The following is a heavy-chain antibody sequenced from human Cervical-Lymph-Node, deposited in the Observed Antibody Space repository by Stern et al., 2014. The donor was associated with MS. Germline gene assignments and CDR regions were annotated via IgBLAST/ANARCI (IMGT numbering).Heavy chain of an antibody. CDR2: IPPADSDT. CDR3: VRRRDSAGYDTFDL. CDR1: GYTFSNFW. Sequence: VQLVQSGAEVKKPGESLKISCRTSGYTFSNFWIGWVRQMPGKGLEWMGVIPPADSDTTYSPSFQGQVTISADESISTAYLQWRSLKASDTAMYYCVRRRDSAGYDTFDLWGQGTMLIVSS. V-gene: IGHV5-51*01. J-gene: IGHJ3*01. D-gene: IGHD3-22*01.